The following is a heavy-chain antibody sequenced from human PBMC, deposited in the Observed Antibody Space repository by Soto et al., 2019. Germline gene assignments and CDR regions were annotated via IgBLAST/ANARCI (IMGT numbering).Heavy chain of an antibody. J-gene: IGHJ4*02. CDR2: IWYDGSNK. CDR1: GFTFSSYG. V-gene: IGHV3-33*01. D-gene: IGHD3-22*01. CDR3: ARSDGRNYYDSRGYYYAAYYFDY. Sequence: QVQLVKSGGGVVQPGRSLRLSCAASGFTFSSYGMHWVRQAPGKGLEWVAVIWYDGSNKYYADSVKGRFTISRDNSKNTLYLQMNSMRAEDTAVYYCARSDGRNYYDSRGYYYAAYYFDYWGQGTLVTVSS.